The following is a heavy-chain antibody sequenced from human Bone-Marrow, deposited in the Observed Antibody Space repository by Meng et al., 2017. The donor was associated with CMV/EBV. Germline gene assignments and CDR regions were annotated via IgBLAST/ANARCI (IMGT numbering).Heavy chain of an antibody. CDR3: ARDRGLIFGVDETGGMDV. CDR2: IKRDGSEK. V-gene: IGHV3-7*01. D-gene: IGHD3-3*01. Sequence: GGSLRLSCAASGFTFSSYWMSWVRQAPGKGLEWVANIKRDGSEKYYVDSVKGRFTISRDNAKNSLYLKMNSLRAEDTAVYYCARDRGLIFGVDETGGMDVWGQGTTVTVFS. CDR1: GFTFSSYW. J-gene: IGHJ6*02.